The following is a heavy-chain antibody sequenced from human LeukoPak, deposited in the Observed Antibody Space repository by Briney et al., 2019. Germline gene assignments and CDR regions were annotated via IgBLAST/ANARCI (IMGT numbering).Heavy chain of an antibody. V-gene: IGHV4-34*01. CDR3: ARELGRAAMARGVIYY. J-gene: IGHJ4*02. Sequence: PSETLSLTCAVYGGSFSGYYWSWIRQPPGKGLEWIGEINHSGSTNYNPSLKSRVTISVDTSKNQFSLKLSSVTAADTAVYYCARELGRAAMARGVIYYWGQGTLVTVSS. D-gene: IGHD3-10*01. CDR1: GGSFSGYY. CDR2: INHSGST.